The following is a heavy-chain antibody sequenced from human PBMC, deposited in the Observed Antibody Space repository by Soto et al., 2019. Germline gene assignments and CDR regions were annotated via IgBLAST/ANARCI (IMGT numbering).Heavy chain of an antibody. V-gene: IGHV1-69*13. CDR3: ARDPGGTVVTDGL. Sequence: SVKVSCKASGGTFSSYAISWVRQAPGQGLEWMGGIIPIFGTANYAQKFQGRVTITADESTSTAYMELSSLRSEDTAVYYCARDPGGTVVTDGLWGQGTLVTVSS. D-gene: IGHD2-15*01. CDR1: GGTFSSYA. CDR2: IIPIFGTA. J-gene: IGHJ4*02.